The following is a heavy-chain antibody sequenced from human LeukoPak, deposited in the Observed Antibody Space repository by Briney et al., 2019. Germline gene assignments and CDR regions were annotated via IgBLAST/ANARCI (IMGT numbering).Heavy chain of an antibody. V-gene: IGHV4-59*04. J-gene: IGHJ6*03. CDR3: ARIRDCSSTSCYTSRGHYMDV. D-gene: IGHD2-2*02. CDR1: GGSISSYY. Sequence: SETLSLTCTVSGGSISSYYWSWIRQPPGKGLEWIGYIYYSGSTYYNPSLKSRVTISVDTSKNQFSLKLSSVTAADTAVYYCARIRDCSSTSCYTSRGHYMDVWGKGTTVTVSS. CDR2: IYYSGST.